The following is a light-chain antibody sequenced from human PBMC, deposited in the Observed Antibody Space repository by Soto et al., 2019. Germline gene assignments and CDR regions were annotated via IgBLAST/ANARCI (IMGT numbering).Light chain of an antibody. J-gene: IGKJ4*01. Sequence: EIVLTQSPATLSLSPGERATLSCRASQIVSRYLAWYQQKPGQAPRLLIYDASNRATGIPARFSGSGSGTDFTLTISSLEPEDFAVYYCQQRSNWPPTFGGGTKVEIK. CDR2: DAS. CDR3: QQRSNWPPT. V-gene: IGKV3-11*01. CDR1: QIVSRY.